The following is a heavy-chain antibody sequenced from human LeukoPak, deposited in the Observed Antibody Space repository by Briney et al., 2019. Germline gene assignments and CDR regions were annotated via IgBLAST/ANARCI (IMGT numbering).Heavy chain of an antibody. CDR1: GGSISSSNW. V-gene: IGHV4-4*02. D-gene: IGHD3-3*01. Sequence: SGTLSLTCAVSGGSISSSNWWSWVRQPPGKGLEWIGEIYHSGSTNYNPSLKSRVTISVDTSKNQFSLKLSSVTAADTAVYYCARARVAIFGDYYGMDVWGQGTTVTVSS. J-gene: IGHJ6*02. CDR2: IYHSGST. CDR3: ARARVAIFGDYYGMDV.